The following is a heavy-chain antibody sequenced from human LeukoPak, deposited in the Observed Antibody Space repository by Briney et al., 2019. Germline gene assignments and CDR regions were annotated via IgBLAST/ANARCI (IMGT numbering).Heavy chain of an antibody. V-gene: IGHV4-59*01. D-gene: IGHD6-13*01. CDR1: GGSFSGYY. CDR2: IYYSGST. CDR3: ARVAQGSSWYYYYYYMDV. Sequence: PSETLSLTCAVYGGSFSGYYWSWIRQPPGKGLEWIGYIYYSGSTNYNPPLKSRVTISVDTSKNQFSLKLSSVTAADTAVYYCARVAQGSSWYYYYYYMDVWGKGTTVTVSS. J-gene: IGHJ6*03.